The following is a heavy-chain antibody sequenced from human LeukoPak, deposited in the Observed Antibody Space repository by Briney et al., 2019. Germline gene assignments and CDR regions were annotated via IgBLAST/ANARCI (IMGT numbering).Heavy chain of an antibody. D-gene: IGHD4-17*01. CDR3: ARDVNGDYEIDY. CDR2: ISSSSSYI. Sequence: GGSLRLSCAASGFTFSSYSMNRVRQAPGKGLEWVSSISSSSSYIYYADSVKGRFTISRDNAKNSLYLQMNSLRAEDAAVYYCARDVNGDYEIDYWGQGTLVTVSS. V-gene: IGHV3-21*01. J-gene: IGHJ4*02. CDR1: GFTFSSYS.